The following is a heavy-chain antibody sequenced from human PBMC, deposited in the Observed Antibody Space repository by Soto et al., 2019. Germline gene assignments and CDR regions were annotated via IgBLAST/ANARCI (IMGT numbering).Heavy chain of an antibody. Sequence: GGSLRLSCAASGFTFSSYAMSWVRQAPGKGLEWVSAISGSGGSTYYADSVKDRFTISRDNSKNTLYLQMNSLRTEDTAVYYCAKDWAYGDYGLLFDYWGQGTLVTVSS. V-gene: IGHV3-23*01. CDR2: ISGSGGST. J-gene: IGHJ4*02. CDR3: AKDWAYGDYGLLFDY. D-gene: IGHD4-17*01. CDR1: GFTFSSYA.